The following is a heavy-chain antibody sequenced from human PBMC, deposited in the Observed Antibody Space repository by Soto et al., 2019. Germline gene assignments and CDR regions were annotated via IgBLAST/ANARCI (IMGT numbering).Heavy chain of an antibody. CDR2: ISSSSSHT. Sequence: QVQLVESGGGLVKPGGSLRLSCAASGFTFSDYYMSWIRQAPGKGLEWVSYISSSSSHTNSADSVKGRFTISRENTKSSLYLQMNSLRAEDTAVYYCAREVDSSSSSDYWGQGTLVTVSS. J-gene: IGHJ4*02. D-gene: IGHD6-6*01. CDR3: AREVDSSSSSDY. V-gene: IGHV3-11*06. CDR1: GFTFSDYY.